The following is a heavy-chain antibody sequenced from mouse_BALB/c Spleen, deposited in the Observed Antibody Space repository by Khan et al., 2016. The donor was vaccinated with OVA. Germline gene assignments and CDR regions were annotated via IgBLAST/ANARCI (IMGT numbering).Heavy chain of an antibody. J-gene: IGHJ3*01. Sequence: VQLQQSGPELVKPGASVKISCKASGYTFTDYNMDWVKQSHGKSLEWIGYIFPNNGDSGYNQKFKTRAALTVDSSSSTAFMELRSLTSEDSAVYYCTRAVYGSFAYWGRGTLVTVSA. CDR1: GYTFTDYN. D-gene: IGHD1-2*01. CDR2: IFPNNGDS. V-gene: IGHV1S29*02. CDR3: TRAVYGSFAY.